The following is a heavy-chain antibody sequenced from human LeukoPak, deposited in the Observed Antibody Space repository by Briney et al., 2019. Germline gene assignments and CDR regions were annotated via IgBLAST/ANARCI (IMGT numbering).Heavy chain of an antibody. CDR1: GFILGDRA. J-gene: IGHJ6*02. CDR2: IRSKAYRGTT. CDR3: ARGPIQLWIHNAMDV. D-gene: IGHD5-18*01. Sequence: GGSLRLSCTGSGFILGDRAMSWVRQAPGKGLEWVGLIRSKAYRGTTEYAASVKGRFTISRDDSASIAYLQMNSLRTEDTAVYYCARGPIQLWIHNAMDVWGQGTTVTVSS. V-gene: IGHV3-49*04.